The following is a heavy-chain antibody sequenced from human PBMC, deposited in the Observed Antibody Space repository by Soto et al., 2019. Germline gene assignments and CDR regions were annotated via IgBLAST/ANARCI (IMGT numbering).Heavy chain of an antibody. CDR3: AKDDTSSGPPVGYGMDV. D-gene: IGHD3-22*01. V-gene: IGHV3-30*18. CDR1: GFTFSSYG. J-gene: IGHJ6*02. Sequence: GGSLRLSCAASGFTFSSYGMHWVRQAPGKGLKWVAVISYDGSNKYYADSVKGRFTISRDNSKNTLYLQMNSLRAEDTAVYYCAKDDTSSGPPVGYGMDVWGQGTTVTVSS. CDR2: ISYDGSNK.